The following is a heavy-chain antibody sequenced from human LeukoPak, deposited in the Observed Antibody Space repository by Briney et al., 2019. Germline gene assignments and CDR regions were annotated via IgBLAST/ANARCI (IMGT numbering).Heavy chain of an antibody. CDR3: AGGRGDYDILSTFYNNYHYGMDV. CDR2: MNIDGST. Sequence: SETLSLTCTVSGVSISSSDYFWSWIRQPAGKGLEWIGRMNIDGSTNYNPSLQSRVTSSLDTSKNQFSLKLSSVTAADTAVYFCAGGRGDYDILSTFYNNYHYGMDVWGQGTTVTVSS. D-gene: IGHD3-9*01. V-gene: IGHV4-61*02. J-gene: IGHJ6*02. CDR1: GVSISSSDYF.